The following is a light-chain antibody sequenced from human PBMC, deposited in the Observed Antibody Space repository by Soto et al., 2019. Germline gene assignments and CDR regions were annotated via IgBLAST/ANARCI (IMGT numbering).Light chain of an antibody. J-gene: IGLJ2*01. CDR1: GSNIGINY. V-gene: IGLV1-47*01. Sequence: QSVLTQPPSASGTPGQGVTISCSGSGSNIGINYVYWYQQLPGTVPKLLIYRDNQRPSGVPDRFSGSKSGTSASLAISGLRSEDEADYYCAAWDDSLRAVLFGGGTKVTVL. CDR3: AAWDDSLRAVL. CDR2: RDN.